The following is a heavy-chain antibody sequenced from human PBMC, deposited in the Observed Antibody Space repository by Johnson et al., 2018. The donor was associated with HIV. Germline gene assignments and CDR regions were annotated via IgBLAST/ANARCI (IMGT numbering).Heavy chain of an antibody. CDR2: ISYDGTNK. J-gene: IGHJ3*02. V-gene: IGHV3-30-3*01. D-gene: IGHD2-15*01. CDR3: ARAGIVFDI. Sequence: QVQLVESGGGLVKPGGSLRLSCAASGFTFSDYYMSWIRQAPGKGLEWVAVISYDGTNKYYADSVKGRFTISRDNSKNTLYLQINSLRAEDTAVYYCARAGIVFDIWGQGTMVTVSS. CDR1: GFTFSDYY.